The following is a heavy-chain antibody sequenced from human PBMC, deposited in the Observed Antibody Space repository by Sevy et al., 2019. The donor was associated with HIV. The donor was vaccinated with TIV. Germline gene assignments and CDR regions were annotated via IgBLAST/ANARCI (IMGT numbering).Heavy chain of an antibody. Sequence: GGSLRLSCAASGFTFSNYAMSWVRQAPGKGLEWVSGISDSAYNTYYADSVKGRFTISRDNSKNSLYLQMNSLRAEDTAGYYCTKDEAYTVATCYYFDHWGQGTLVTVSS. J-gene: IGHJ4*02. D-gene: IGHD5-12*01. CDR2: ISDSAYNT. CDR3: TKDEAYTVATCYYFDH. CDR1: GFTFSNYA. V-gene: IGHV3-23*01.